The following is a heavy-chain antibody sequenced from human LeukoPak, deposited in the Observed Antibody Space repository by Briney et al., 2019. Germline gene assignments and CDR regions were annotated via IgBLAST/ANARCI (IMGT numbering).Heavy chain of an antibody. Sequence: ASVKVSCKASGYTFTGYYMHWVRQAPGQLLEWMGWINPNSGGTNYAQRFQGRVTMTRDTSITTVYMELSRLRSDDTAVYYCARDRRYSGYVDYWGQGTLVTVSS. V-gene: IGHV1-2*02. CDR2: INPNSGGT. CDR1: GYTFTGYY. CDR3: ARDRRYSGYVDY. D-gene: IGHD1-26*01. J-gene: IGHJ4*02.